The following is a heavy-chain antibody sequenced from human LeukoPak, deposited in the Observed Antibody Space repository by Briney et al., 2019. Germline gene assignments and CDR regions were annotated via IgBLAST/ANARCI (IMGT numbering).Heavy chain of an antibody. V-gene: IGHV1-2*02. CDR2: INPNSGGT. D-gene: IGHD5-12*01. CDR1: GYTFTGHY. Sequence: GASVKVSCKASGYTFTGHYMHWVRQAPGQGLEWMGWINPNSGGTNYAQKFQGRVTMTRDTSISTAYMELSRLRSDDTAVYYCARDIRLYSGYGDSWRWFDPWGQGTLVTVSS. J-gene: IGHJ5*02. CDR3: ARDIRLYSGYGDSWRWFDP.